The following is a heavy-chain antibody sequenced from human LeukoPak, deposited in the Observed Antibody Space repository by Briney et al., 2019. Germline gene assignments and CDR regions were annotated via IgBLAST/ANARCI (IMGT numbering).Heavy chain of an antibody. Sequence: SETLSLTCAVYGGSFSGYYWSWIRQPPGKGLEWIREINHSGSTNYNPSLKSRVTISVDTSKNQFSLKLSSVTAADTAVYYCASAYDSSGYLDYWGQGTLVTVSS. D-gene: IGHD3-22*01. V-gene: IGHV4-34*01. J-gene: IGHJ4*02. CDR2: INHSGST. CDR1: GGSFSGYY. CDR3: ASAYDSSGYLDY.